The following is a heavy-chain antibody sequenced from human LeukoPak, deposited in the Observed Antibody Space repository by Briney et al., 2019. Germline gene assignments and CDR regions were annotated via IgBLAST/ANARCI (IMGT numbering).Heavy chain of an antibody. D-gene: IGHD3-10*01. CDR3: ASSITMVRGVIITLEDYYYMDV. J-gene: IGHJ6*03. Sequence: ASVKVSCKASGYTFTSYYMHWVRQAPGQGLEWMGIINPSGGSTSYAQKFQGRVTMTRDMSTSTVYMELSSLRSEDTAVYYCASSITMVRGVIITLEDYYYMDVWGKGTTVTVSS. CDR1: GYTFTSYY. CDR2: INPSGGST. V-gene: IGHV1-46*01.